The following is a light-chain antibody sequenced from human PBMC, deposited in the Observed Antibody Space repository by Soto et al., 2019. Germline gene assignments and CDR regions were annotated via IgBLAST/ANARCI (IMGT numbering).Light chain of an antibody. CDR2: EVS. Sequence: QSALTQPASVSGSPGQSITISCTGTSSDVGSYNLVSWYQQHPGKAPKLMIYEVSKRPSGVSNRVSGSKSGNTASLTISGLQTENEADYYSCSYASSSTFDVFGTGTKLTVL. V-gene: IGLV2-23*02. J-gene: IGLJ1*01. CDR3: CSYASSSTFDV. CDR1: SSDVGSYNL.